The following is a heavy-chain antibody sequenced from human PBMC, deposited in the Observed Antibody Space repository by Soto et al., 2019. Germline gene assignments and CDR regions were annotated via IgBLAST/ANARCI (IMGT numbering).Heavy chain of an antibody. CDR3: ATIYGSGSYLGWFDP. V-gene: IGHV4-39*01. Sequence: SETLSLTCTVSGGSISSGGYYWGWIRQPPGKGPEWIGSMHYSGTTHYNPSLKSRVVMSVDTSKNQFSLRLNSVTAADTAVYYCATIYGSGSYLGWFDPWGQGTLVTVSS. CDR1: GGSISSGGYY. J-gene: IGHJ5*02. CDR2: MHYSGTT. D-gene: IGHD3-10*01.